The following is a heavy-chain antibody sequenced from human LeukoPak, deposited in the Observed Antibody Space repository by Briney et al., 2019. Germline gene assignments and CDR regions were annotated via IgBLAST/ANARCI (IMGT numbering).Heavy chain of an antibody. CDR1: GYTFTSYG. D-gene: IGHD6-13*01. V-gene: IGHV1-18*01. CDR3: ARDGLRSSWFCDAFDI. J-gene: IGHJ3*02. Sequence: ASVKVSCKASGYTFTSYGISWVRQAPGQGLEWMGWISAYNGNTNYAQKLQGRVTMTTDTSTSTAYMELRSLRSDDTAVYYCARDGLRSSWFCDAFDIWGQGTMVTVSS. CDR2: ISAYNGNT.